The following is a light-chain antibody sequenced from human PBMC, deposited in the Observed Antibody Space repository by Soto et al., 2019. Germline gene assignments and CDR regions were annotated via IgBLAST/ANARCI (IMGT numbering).Light chain of an antibody. Sequence: EIVLTQSPATLSSSPGDRVTLSCRASQYINTRLAWYQHRPGQAPRLLIYQTSIRAAGIPARFSGSGSGTDFTLTISRLEPEDLSVYYCQQYGSSPYTFGQGTKVDIK. CDR2: QTS. V-gene: IGKV3-20*01. J-gene: IGKJ2*01. CDR1: QYINTR. CDR3: QQYGSSPYT.